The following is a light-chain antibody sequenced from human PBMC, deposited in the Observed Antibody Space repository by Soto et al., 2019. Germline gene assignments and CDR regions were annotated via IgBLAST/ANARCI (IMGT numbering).Light chain of an antibody. CDR2: DVS. CDR1: SSDVGGYNY. Sequence: QSALTQPASVSGSPGQSITISCTGTSSDVGGYNYVSWYQQHPGKAPKLMIYDVSYRPSGVSRRFSGSKSGNTASLTISGLQAEDEADYYCSSYTSSSTPVVFGGGTQLTVL. CDR3: SSYTSSSTPVV. V-gene: IGLV2-14*01. J-gene: IGLJ2*01.